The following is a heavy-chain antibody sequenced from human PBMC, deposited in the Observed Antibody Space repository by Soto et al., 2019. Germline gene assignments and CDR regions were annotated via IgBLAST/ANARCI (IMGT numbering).Heavy chain of an antibody. CDR1: GFTVSNYD. J-gene: IGHJ4*02. D-gene: IGHD1-26*01. V-gene: IGHV3-23*01. CDR3: AKGGATRPFEY. Sequence: PGGSLRLSCAASGFTVSNYDMSWVRQAPGRGLEWVSGISSSGDRTYYADTVKGRFTVSRDNSENTLYLQMNSLRAEDTAVYYCAKGGATRPFEYWGQGTLVTVSS. CDR2: ISSSGDRT.